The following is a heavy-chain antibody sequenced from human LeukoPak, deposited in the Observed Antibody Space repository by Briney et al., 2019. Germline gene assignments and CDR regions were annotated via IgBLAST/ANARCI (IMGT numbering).Heavy chain of an antibody. J-gene: IGHJ4*02. CDR2: IYYSGST. CDR1: GGSISSYY. CDR3: ARQGGQALDY. Sequence: SETLSLTCTVSGGSISSYYWSWIRQPPGKGLEWIGYIYYSGSTNYNPSLKSRVTISVDTSKNQFSLKLSSVTAADTAAYYCARQGGQALDYWGQGTLVTVSS. V-gene: IGHV4-59*08. D-gene: IGHD1-26*01.